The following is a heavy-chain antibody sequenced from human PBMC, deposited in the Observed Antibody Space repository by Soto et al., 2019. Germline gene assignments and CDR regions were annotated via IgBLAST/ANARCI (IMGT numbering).Heavy chain of an antibody. CDR3: ARGPISWQQLVPDYYYYGMDV. CDR1: GFTFSSFF. D-gene: IGHD6-13*01. V-gene: IGHV3-NL1*01. CDR2: IDTDGRDT. Sequence: HPGGSLRLSCTASGFTFSSFFMNWVRQAPGKGPEWVSVIDTDGRDTNYADSVKGRFTISRDNSKNTLYLQMNSLRAEDTAVYYCARGPISWQQLVPDYYYYGMDVWGQGTTVTVSS. J-gene: IGHJ6*02.